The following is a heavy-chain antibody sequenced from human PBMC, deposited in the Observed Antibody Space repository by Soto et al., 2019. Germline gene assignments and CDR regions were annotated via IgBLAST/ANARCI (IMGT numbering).Heavy chain of an antibody. V-gene: IGHV3-23*01. CDR3: AKRAGRVYYYFHY. CDR1: GFTLSNYA. D-gene: IGHD6-19*01. J-gene: IGHJ4*02. CDR2: ITDSGMNT. Sequence: VGSLRLSCGVSGFTLSNYAMSWVRQAPGKGLEWVSTITDSGMNTFYADSVRGRFTIYRDSSNNTLFLQMNSLRPEDTALYYCAKRAGRVYYYFHYWGQGNLVTVSS.